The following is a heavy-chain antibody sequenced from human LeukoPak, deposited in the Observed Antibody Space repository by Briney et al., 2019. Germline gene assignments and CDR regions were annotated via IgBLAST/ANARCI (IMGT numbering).Heavy chain of an antibody. CDR3: ARDSTGNQNGQIDSSGWYFDY. V-gene: IGHV4-30-4*08. CDR2: ICYSGST. D-gene: IGHD6-19*01. J-gene: IGHJ4*02. Sequence: PSQTLSLTCTVSGGSISSGDYYWSWIRQPPGKGLEWIGYICYSGSTYYNPYLKGRVTISVDTSKNQFSLKLSSVTAADTAVYYCARDSTGNQNGQIDSSGWYFDYWGQGTLVTVSS. CDR1: GGSISSGDYY.